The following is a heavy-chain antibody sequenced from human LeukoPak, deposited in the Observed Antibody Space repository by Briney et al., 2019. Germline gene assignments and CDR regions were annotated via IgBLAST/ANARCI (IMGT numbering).Heavy chain of an antibody. CDR2: INPNSGGT. CDR1: GYTFTGYY. CDR3: ARARPSMGTARGLVRGRGYYMDV. V-gene: IGHV1-2*02. J-gene: IGHJ6*03. Sequence: GASVKVSCKASGYTFTGYYMHWVRQAPGQGLEWMGWINPNSGGTNYAQKFQGRVTMTRDTSISTAYMELSRLRSDDTAVYYCARARPSMGTARGLVRGRGYYMDVWGKGTTVTVSS. D-gene: IGHD6-6*01.